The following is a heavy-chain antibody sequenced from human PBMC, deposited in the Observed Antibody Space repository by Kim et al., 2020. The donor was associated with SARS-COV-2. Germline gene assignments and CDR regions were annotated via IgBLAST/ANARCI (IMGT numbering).Heavy chain of an antibody. D-gene: IGHD1-7*01. V-gene: IGHV5-10-1*01. CDR3: ARPRLELVRGKWFDP. J-gene: IGHJ5*02. Sequence: SFQGHVTISADKSISTAYLQWSSLKASDTAMYYCARPRLELVRGKWFDPWGQGTLVTVSS.